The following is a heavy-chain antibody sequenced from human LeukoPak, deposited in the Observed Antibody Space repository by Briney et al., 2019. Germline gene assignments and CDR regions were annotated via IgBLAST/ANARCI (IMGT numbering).Heavy chain of an antibody. V-gene: IGHV3-21*01. CDR3: ARGLCGGDCYSD. Sequence: NSGGSLRLSCAASGFTVSSNYMSWVRQAPGKGLEWVSAISSTSNYIYYADSVKGRFTISRDNAKNSLYLQMNSLRADDTAVYYCARGLCGGDCYSDWGQGTLVTVSS. CDR2: ISSTSNYI. D-gene: IGHD2-21*02. CDR1: GFTVSSNY. J-gene: IGHJ4*02.